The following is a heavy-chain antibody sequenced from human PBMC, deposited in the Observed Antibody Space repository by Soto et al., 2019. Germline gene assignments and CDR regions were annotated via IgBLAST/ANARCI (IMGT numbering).Heavy chain of an antibody. D-gene: IGHD2-2*01. CDR3: ARDYCSGTTCYDFDY. J-gene: IGHJ4*02. CDR1: GYRFTNYW. Sequence: GESLKISCKGSGYRFTNYWIGWVRQMPGKGLEWMGIIYPGDSDTRYSPSFQGQVTISADKSINTAYLQWSSLKASDTAMYYCARDYCSGTTCYDFDYWGQATQVTVSS. CDR2: IYPGDSDT. V-gene: IGHV5-51*01.